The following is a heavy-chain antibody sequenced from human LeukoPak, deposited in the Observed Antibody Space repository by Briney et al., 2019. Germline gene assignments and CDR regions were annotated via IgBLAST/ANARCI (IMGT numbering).Heavy chain of an antibody. CDR3: ATFRWGVGFEY. V-gene: IGHV4-34*01. Sequence: SETLSLTCAVYGGSFSGSFSDYYCTCIRQTPGRGLEWIGEIHHSGSTNYNPSLKSRVTISVDTSKNQFSLKLNSLTAADTAVYYCATFRWGVGFEYWGQGTLATVSS. D-gene: IGHD3-16*01. J-gene: IGHJ4*02. CDR2: IHHSGST. CDR1: GGSFSGSFSDYY.